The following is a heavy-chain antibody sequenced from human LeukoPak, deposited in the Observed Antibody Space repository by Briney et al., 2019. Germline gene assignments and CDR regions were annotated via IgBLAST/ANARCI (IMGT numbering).Heavy chain of an antibody. Sequence: SETLSLTCTVSGGSISSYYWSWIRQPPGKGLEWIGYIYYSGSTNYNPSLKSRVTISVDTSKNQFSLNLNSVTAADTAVYFCSRGLDSRKLGYLGQGILVTVSS. CDR1: GGSISSYY. J-gene: IGHJ4*02. V-gene: IGHV4-59*12. CDR2: IYYSGST. D-gene: IGHD3-22*01. CDR3: SRGLDSRKLGY.